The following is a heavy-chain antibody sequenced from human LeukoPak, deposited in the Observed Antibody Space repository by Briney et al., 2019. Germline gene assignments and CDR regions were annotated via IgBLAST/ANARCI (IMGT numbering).Heavy chain of an antibody. D-gene: IGHD2-21*02. V-gene: IGHV3-48*01. CDR1: GFTFSSYA. CDR2: ISSSSNTK. CDR3: AKDSYQGDWGLDAFDV. J-gene: IGHJ3*01. Sequence: GRSLRLSCAASGFTFSSYAMHWVRQAPGKGLEWVSFISSSSNTKYNADSVKGRFTISRDNAKNSLNLQMNSLRAEDTAVYYCAKDSYQGDWGLDAFDVWGQGTMVTVSS.